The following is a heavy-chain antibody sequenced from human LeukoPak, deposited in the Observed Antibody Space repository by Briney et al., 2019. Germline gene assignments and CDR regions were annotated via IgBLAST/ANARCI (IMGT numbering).Heavy chain of an antibody. J-gene: IGHJ4*02. D-gene: IGHD2-8*02. CDR2: IKSKTDGGTT. V-gene: IGHV3-15*01. CDR1: GFTFSNAW. Sequence: PGGSLRLSCAASGFTFSNAWMSWVRQAPGKGLEWVGRIKSKTDGGTTDYAAPVKGRFTISRDDSKNTLYLQMNSLKTEDTAVYYCTTDRARDIVLVYFDYWGQGTLVTISS. CDR3: TTDRARDIVLVYFDY.